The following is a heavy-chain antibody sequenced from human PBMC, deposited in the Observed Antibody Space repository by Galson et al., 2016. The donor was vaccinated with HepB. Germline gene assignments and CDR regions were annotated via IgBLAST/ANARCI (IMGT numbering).Heavy chain of an antibody. Sequence: SLRLSCAASGFTFSSYAMHWVRQAPGKGLEYVSAITGNGGTTFYADSVKGRFTISRDNSENTLYLQMGSLRAEDMAVYYCARDTLSSPWDLDYWGQGTLVTVSS. V-gene: IGHV3-64*02. CDR2: ITGNGGTT. CDR1: GFTFSSYA. J-gene: IGHJ4*02. CDR3: ARDTLSSPWDLDY. D-gene: IGHD2-2*01.